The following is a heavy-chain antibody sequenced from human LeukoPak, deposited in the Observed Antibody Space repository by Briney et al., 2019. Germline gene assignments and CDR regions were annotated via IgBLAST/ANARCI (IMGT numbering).Heavy chain of an antibody. CDR3: ARDLGSLLPHYFDC. CDR2: ISSSSSYI. J-gene: IGHJ4*02. D-gene: IGHD3-16*01. V-gene: IGHV3-21*01. Sequence: PGGSLRLSCAASGFTFSSYSMNWVRQAPGKGLEWVSSISSSSSYIYYADSVKGRFTISRDNAKNSLYLQMNSLRAEDTAVYYCARDLGSLLPHYFDCWGQGTLVTVSS. CDR1: GFTFSSYS.